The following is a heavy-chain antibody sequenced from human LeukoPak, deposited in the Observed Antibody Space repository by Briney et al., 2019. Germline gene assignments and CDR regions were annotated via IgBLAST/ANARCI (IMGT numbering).Heavy chain of an antibody. CDR2: ISAYNGNT. V-gene: IGHV1-18*01. J-gene: IGHJ6*02. CDR1: GGTFSSYA. CDR3: ARDGYCSSTSCYMGYYYYGMDV. Sequence: ASVKVSCKASGGTFSSYAISWVRQAPGQGLEWMGWISAYNGNTNYAQKLQGRVTMTTDTSTSTAYMELRSLRSDDTAVYYCARDGYCSSTSCYMGYYYYGMDVWGQGTTVTVSS. D-gene: IGHD2-2*03.